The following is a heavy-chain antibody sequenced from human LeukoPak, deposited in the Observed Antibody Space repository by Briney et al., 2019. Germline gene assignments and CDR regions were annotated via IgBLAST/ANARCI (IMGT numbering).Heavy chain of an antibody. CDR2: INHSGST. V-gene: IGHV4-34*01. CDR3: ARGHGDYLFDY. Sequence: SETLSLTCAVYGGSFSGYYWSWIRQPPGKGLEWIGEINHSGSTNYNPSLKSRVTISVDTSKNQFSLKLSSVTAADTAVYYCARGHGDYLFDYWGQGTLVTVSS. CDR1: GGSFSGYY. J-gene: IGHJ4*02. D-gene: IGHD4-17*01.